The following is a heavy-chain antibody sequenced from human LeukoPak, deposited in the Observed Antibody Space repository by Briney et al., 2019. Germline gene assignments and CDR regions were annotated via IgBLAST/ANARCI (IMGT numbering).Heavy chain of an antibody. Sequence: PGRSLRLSCAVSGFTFSHYSMHWVRQAPGKGLEWVAAIRYDGSNKYYADSVRGRFTLSRDNYKNTLYLQMDSLRGEDTAVYYCTRDLYDMNAWGQGTTVTVSS. V-gene: IGHV3-33*01. CDR1: GFTFSHYS. CDR3: TRDLYDMNA. J-gene: IGHJ6*02. CDR2: IRYDGSNK.